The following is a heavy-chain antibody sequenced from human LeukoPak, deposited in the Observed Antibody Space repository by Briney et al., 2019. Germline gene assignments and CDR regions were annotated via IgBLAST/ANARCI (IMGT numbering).Heavy chain of an antibody. V-gene: IGHV3-30*03. CDR3: AREVAHEGQLGY. J-gene: IGHJ4*02. CDR2: ISYDGSNK. D-gene: IGHD2-15*01. CDR1: GFTFSRHG. Sequence: GGSLRLSCAPSGFTFSRHGMHWVRQAPGKGLEWVAVISYDGSNKYYADSVKGRFTISRDNSKNTLYLQMNSLRAEDTAVYYCAREVAHEGQLGYWGQGTLVTVSS.